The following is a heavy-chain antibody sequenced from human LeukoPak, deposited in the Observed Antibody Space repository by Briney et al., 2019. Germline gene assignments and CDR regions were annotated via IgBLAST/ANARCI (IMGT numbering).Heavy chain of an antibody. CDR3: ARDPLSSTWSNYYHAMDV. CDR1: DYSFTSYA. Sequence: GASVKVSCKASDYSFTSYAFNGVRQPPGQGLGWLGWIGVYNGNTNYAQKFQDRVTLTTDASTSTAYLELRSLTSDDTAVYYCARDPLSSTWSNYYHAMDVWGPGTTVTVSS. J-gene: IGHJ6*02. CDR2: IGVYNGNT. D-gene: IGHD6-19*01. V-gene: IGHV1-18*01.